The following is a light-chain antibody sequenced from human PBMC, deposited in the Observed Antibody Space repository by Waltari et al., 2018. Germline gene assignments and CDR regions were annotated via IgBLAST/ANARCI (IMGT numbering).Light chain of an antibody. CDR2: KAS. J-gene: IGKJ2*02. CDR1: PSISGW. V-gene: IGKV1-5*03. CDR3: QQYNIPGT. Sequence: DIQMTQSPSTLSASVGDRVTIPCLASPSISGWLAWYQQKPGKAPKLLIYKASSLQSGVPSRFSGSGSGTEFTLTISSLQPDDFATYYCQQYNIPGTFGQGTRLEIK.